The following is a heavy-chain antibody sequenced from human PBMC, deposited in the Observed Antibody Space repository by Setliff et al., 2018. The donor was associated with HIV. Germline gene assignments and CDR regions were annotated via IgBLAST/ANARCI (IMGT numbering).Heavy chain of an antibody. CDR2: LYYSGST. Sequence: SETLSLTCIVSGASISSSDYYWGWIRQPPGKGLEWIGSLYYSGSTYYKPSLKSRVTISVDTSKNQFSLKLSSVTAADTAVYYCARQGQLGSEWGQGTLVTVSS. J-gene: IGHJ4*02. CDR1: GASISSSDYY. V-gene: IGHV4-39*01. CDR3: ARQGQLGSE. D-gene: IGHD1-1*01.